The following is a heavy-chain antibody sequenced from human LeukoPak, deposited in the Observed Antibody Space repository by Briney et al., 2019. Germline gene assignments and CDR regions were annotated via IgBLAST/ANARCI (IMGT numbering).Heavy chain of an antibody. D-gene: IGHD6-19*01. Sequence: SETLSLTCTVSGGSISSYYWSWIRQPPGKGLEWIGYIYYSGSTNYNPSLKSRVTISVDTSKNQFSLRLSSVTAADTAVYYCARAVQGYSSGWYSFYFDYWGQGTLVTVSS. V-gene: IGHV4-59*01. CDR2: IYYSGST. CDR3: ARAVQGYSSGWYSFYFDY. J-gene: IGHJ4*02. CDR1: GGSISSYY.